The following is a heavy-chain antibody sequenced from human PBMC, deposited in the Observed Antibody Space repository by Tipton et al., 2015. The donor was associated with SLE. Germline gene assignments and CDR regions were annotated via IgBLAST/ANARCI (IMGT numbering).Heavy chain of an antibody. CDR1: GGSFSGYY. J-gene: IGHJ4*02. CDR2: NNHSGSP. V-gene: IGHV4-34*01. CDR3: ASGALIGELLPLDY. Sequence: TLSLTCAVYGGSFSGYYWSWIRHPPGKGLGGVGENNHSGSPNYNPSPKSRVTISVDTSKNQFSLKLSSVTAADTAVYYCASGALIGELLPLDYWGQGTLVTVSS. D-gene: IGHD3-10*01.